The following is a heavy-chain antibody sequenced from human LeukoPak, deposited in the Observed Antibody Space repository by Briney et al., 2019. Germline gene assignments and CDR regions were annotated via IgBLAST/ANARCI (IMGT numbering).Heavy chain of an antibody. CDR2: MNPNSGNT. CDR3: AKVHRATALLTGYFDY. CDR1: GYTFTSYD. V-gene: IGHV1-8*03. J-gene: IGHJ4*02. Sequence: ASVKVSCKASGYTFTSYDINWVRQATGQGLEWMGWMNPNSGNTGYAQKFQGRVTITRNTSISTAYMELSSLRPEDTALYYCAKVHRATALLTGYFDYWAQGTLVTVSS. D-gene: IGHD5-18*01.